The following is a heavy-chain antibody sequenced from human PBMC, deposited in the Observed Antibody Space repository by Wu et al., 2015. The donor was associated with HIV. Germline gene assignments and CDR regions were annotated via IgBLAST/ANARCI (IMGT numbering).Heavy chain of an antibody. D-gene: IGHD3-10*02. CDR3: ATDLFGVGGSYFDY. Sequence: QVQLVQSGAEVKKPGSSVKVSCKAPGGTFSSHAISWVRQAPRQGLEWMGRIIPIFGTANYAQKFQGRVTITADESTSTVYMELNSLTSEDTAVYYCATDLFGVGGSYFDYWGQGTLVTVSS. CDR2: IIPIFGTA. CDR1: GGTFSSHA. J-gene: IGHJ4*02. V-gene: IGHV1-69*13.